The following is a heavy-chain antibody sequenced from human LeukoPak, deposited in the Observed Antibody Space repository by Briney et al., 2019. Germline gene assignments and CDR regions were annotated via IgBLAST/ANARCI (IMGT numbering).Heavy chain of an antibody. CDR2: IKQDGSEK. J-gene: IGHJ4*02. CDR3: ARSPESGYYDSSGYSFDY. CDR1: GFTFSSYR. Sequence: PGGSLRLSCAASGFTFSSYRMSWVRQAPGKGLEWVANIKQDGSEKYYVDSVKGRFTISRDNAKNSLYLQMNSLRAEDTAVYYCARSPESGYYDSSGYSFDYWGQGTLVTVSS. D-gene: IGHD3-22*01. V-gene: IGHV3-7*01.